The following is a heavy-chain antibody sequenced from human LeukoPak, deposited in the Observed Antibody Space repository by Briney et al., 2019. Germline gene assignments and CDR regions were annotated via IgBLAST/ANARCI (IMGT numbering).Heavy chain of an antibody. CDR2: INPSGGST. CDR3: ARDGYYYDSSGPQTDEYFQH. Sequence: ASVKVSCKASGYTFTGYYMHWVRQAPGQGLEWMGIINPSGGSTSYAQKFQGRVTMTRDTSTSTVYMELSSLRSEDTAVYYCARDGYYYDSSGPQTDEYFQHWGQGTLVTVSS. D-gene: IGHD3-22*01. J-gene: IGHJ1*01. V-gene: IGHV1-46*01. CDR1: GYTFTGYY.